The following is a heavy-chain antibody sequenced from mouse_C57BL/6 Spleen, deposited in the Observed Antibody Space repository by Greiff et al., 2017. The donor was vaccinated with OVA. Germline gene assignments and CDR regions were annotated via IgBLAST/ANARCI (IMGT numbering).Heavy chain of an antibody. CDR3: TRRDYSNYEGVFAY. CDR2: IDPETGGT. V-gene: IGHV1-15*01. CDR1: GYTFTDYE. J-gene: IGHJ3*01. Sequence: QVQLQQSGAELVRPGASVTLSCKASGYTFTDYEMHWVKQTPVHGLEWIGAIDPETGGTAYNQKFKGKAILTADKSSSTAYMELRSLTSEDSAVYYCTRRDYSNYEGVFAYWGQGTLVTVSA. D-gene: IGHD2-5*01.